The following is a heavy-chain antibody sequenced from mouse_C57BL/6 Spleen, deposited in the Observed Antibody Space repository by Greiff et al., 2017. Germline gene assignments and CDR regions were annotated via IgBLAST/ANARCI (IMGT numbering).Heavy chain of an antibody. Sequence: DVMLVESEGGLVQPGSSMKLSCTASGFTFSDYYMAWVRQVPEKGLEWVANINYDGSSTYYLDSLKSRFIISRDNAKNILYLQMSSLKSEDTATYYCARGTGTNWFAYWGQGTLVTVSA. D-gene: IGHD4-1*01. V-gene: IGHV5-16*01. CDR1: GFTFSDYY. CDR3: ARGTGTNWFAY. CDR2: INYDGSST. J-gene: IGHJ3*01.